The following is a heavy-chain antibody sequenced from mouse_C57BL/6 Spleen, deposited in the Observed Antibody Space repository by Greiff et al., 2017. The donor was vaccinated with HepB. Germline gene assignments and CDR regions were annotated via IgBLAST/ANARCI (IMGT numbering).Heavy chain of an antibody. CDR1: GFTFTDYY. CDR2: IRNKANGYTT. J-gene: IGHJ1*03. V-gene: IGHV7-3*01. Sequence: EVQLVESGGGLVQPGGSLSLSCAASGFTFTDYYMSWVRQPPGKALEWLGFIRNKANGYTTEYSASVKGLFTISRDNSHSILYLQMNALRAEDSATYYCAGYELSLYFDVWGTGTTVTVSS. CDR3: AGYELSLYFDV.